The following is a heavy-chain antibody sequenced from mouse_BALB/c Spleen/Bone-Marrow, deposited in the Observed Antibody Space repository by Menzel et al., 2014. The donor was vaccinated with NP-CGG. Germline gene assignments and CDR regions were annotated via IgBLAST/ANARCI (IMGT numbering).Heavy chain of an antibody. Sequence: EVQLQQSGAELVRPGALVKLSCKASGFNIKDYYMHRVKQRPEQGLEWIGWIDPENGNTIYDPKFQGKASITADTSSNTAHLQLSSLTSEDTAVYYCASGYYGSSPYWYFDVWGAGTTVTVSS. CDR2: IDPENGNT. CDR1: GFNIKDYY. D-gene: IGHD1-1*01. V-gene: IGHV14-1*02. CDR3: ASGYYGSSPYWYFDV. J-gene: IGHJ1*01.